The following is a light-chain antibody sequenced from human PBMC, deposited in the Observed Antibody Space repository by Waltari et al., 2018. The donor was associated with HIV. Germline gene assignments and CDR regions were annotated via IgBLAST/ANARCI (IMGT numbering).Light chain of an antibody. CDR3: SSYAGSNNLV. J-gene: IGLJ2*01. V-gene: IGLV2-8*01. CDR1: SSDIGGYNY. Sequence: QSALTQPPSASGSPGQLVTISCTGTSSDIGGYNYVSWYQQHPGKAPKLVIFEVSKRPSGVPDRFSGSKSGSTASLTVSGLQADDEADYYCSSYAGSNNLVFGGGTKLTVL. CDR2: EVS.